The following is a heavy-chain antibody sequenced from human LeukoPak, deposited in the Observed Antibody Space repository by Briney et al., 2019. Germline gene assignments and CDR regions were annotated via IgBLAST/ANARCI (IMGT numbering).Heavy chain of an antibody. V-gene: IGHV4-34*01. Sequence: SETLSLTCAVYGGSFSGYYWSWIRQPPGKGLEWIGEINHSGSTNYNPSLKSRVTISVDTSKNQFSLKLSSATAADTAVYYCARQFPPSSFWSGPYGMDVWGQGTTVTVSS. D-gene: IGHD3-3*01. CDR2: INHSGST. J-gene: IGHJ6*02. CDR3: ARQFPPSSFWSGPYGMDV. CDR1: GGSFSGYY.